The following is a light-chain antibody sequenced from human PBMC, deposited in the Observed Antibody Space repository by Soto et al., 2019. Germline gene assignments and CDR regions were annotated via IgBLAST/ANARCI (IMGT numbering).Light chain of an antibody. CDR3: HQRYNWPRVT. V-gene: IGKV3-11*01. Sequence: EIVLTQYPATLSLSPGERVTLSCRARQRDSNSLAWYQQKPGQPPRLXXYDVCNRATRIPARFSGSVSGTDFPLTIARLEPEDFAVCFCHQRYNWPRVTFCHGTRLDIK. CDR2: DVC. J-gene: IGKJ5*01. CDR1: QRDSNS.